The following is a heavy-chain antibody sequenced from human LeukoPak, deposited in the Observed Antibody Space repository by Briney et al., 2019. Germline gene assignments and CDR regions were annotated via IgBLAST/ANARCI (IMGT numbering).Heavy chain of an antibody. V-gene: IGHV3-7*03. J-gene: IGHJ4*02. D-gene: IGHD2-15*01. CDR2: IKQDGSEK. CDR3: ARALLGCPHCLDY. CDR1: GFTFSSYW. Sequence: GGSLRLSCAASGFTFSSYWMSWVRQAPGKGLEWVANIKQDGSEKYYVDSVKGRFTISRDNAKNSLYLQMNSLRAEDTAVYYCARALLGCPHCLDYWGQGTLVTVSS.